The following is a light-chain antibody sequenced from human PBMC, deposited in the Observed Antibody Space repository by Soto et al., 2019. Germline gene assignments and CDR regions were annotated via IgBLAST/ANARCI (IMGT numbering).Light chain of an antibody. J-gene: IGKJ4*01. Sequence: EIVLTQSPATLSVSPGERGTLSCRASQSVGSHLAWYQQKPGQAPRLLIYGASTRATGIPARFSASGSETGFTLTISSLQSEDFAVYCCHQYNDWPLTFGGGTKVEIE. CDR3: HQYNDWPLT. CDR2: GAS. CDR1: QSVGSH. V-gene: IGKV3-15*01.